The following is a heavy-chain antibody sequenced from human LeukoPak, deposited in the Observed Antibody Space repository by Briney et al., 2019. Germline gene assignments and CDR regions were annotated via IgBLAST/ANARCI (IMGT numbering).Heavy chain of an antibody. Sequence: SETLSLTCTVAGGSISTYYWSWIWQPAGKGLEWIGRKYARGSSNYNPPVQSRVTMSVDTSKNQFSLKLRSVTAADTAVYYCARGRYCSADICTGGDSFDIWGQGTMVSVSP. CDR1: GGSISTYY. CDR2: KYARGSS. J-gene: IGHJ3*02. CDR3: ARGRYCSADICTGGDSFDI. D-gene: IGHD2-15*01. V-gene: IGHV4-4*07.